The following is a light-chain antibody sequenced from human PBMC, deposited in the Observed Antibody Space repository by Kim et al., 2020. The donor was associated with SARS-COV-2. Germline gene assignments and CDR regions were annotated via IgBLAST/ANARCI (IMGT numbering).Light chain of an antibody. CDR1: QTLSRN. J-gene: IGKJ4*01. Sequence: EIVLTQSPATLSLSPGERATLSCTASQTLSRNLAWYQQKPCQAPRLLIYDTSNRATGIPARFSGSGSGTDFTLTISSLEPEDFAVYYCQQRKSWPLTFGGGTKVDIK. CDR3: QQRKSWPLT. CDR2: DTS. V-gene: IGKV3-11*01.